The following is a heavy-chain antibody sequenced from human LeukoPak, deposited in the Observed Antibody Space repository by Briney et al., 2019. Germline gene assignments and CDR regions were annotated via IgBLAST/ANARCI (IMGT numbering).Heavy chain of an antibody. CDR2: IIPIFGTT. V-gene: IGHV1-69*13. Sequence: SVKVSCKASGGTFSNYAINWVRQAPGQGLEWMGGIIPIFGTTNYAQSFQGRVTITADESTSTAYMEMSSLNSDDTAVYYCAGAVLAGSLDYYFGMDVWGQGTTVTVSS. CDR3: AGAVLAGSLDYYFGMDV. D-gene: IGHD6-19*01. CDR1: GGTFSNYA. J-gene: IGHJ6*02.